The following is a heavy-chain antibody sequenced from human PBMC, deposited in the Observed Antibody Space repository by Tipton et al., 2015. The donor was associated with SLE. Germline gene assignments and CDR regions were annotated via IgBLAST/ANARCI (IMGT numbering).Heavy chain of an antibody. V-gene: IGHV3-21*01. D-gene: IGHD3-10*01. Sequence: GSLRLSCAASGFTFGSYSMNWVRQAPGKGLEWVSSISSSSSYIYYADSVKGRFTISRDNAKNSLYLQMNSLRAEDTAVYYCARCPGRFGEPCYWGQGTLVTVSS. CDR1: GFTFGSYS. J-gene: IGHJ4*02. CDR3: ARCPGRFGEPCY. CDR2: ISSSSSYI.